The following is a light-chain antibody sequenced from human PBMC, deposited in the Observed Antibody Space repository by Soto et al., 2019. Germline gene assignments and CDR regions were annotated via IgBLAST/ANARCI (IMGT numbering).Light chain of an antibody. V-gene: IGLV2-23*01. CDR2: DGI. CDR1: SSDVGRYIL. J-gene: IGLJ1*01. Sequence: QSALTQPASVSGSPGQSITISCTGPSSDVGRYILVSWYQQHPGKAPKLIIYDGIKRPSGVSNRFSGSQPGNTASLTISGLQAEDEADYYCCSYADSRASPYVFGTGTKLTVL. CDR3: CSYADSRASPYV.